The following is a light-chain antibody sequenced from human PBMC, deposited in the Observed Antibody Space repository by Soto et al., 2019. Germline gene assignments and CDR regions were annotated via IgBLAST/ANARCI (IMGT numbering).Light chain of an antibody. CDR1: QSVGSKY. J-gene: IGKJ1*01. Sequence: IVLTQAPRTQFLTPGEGVTPAGSCSQSVGSKYLAWDQQRHGQAHKLPIYGVSGRDTGIPDRFSGSGSGTDFTLTISRLEPEDFAVYSCQQYGSSPTWTFGQGTMVGIK. CDR2: GVS. V-gene: IGKV3-20*01. CDR3: QQYGSSPTWT.